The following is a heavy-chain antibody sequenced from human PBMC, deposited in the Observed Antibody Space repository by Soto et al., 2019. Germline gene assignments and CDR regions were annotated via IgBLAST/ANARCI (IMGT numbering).Heavy chain of an antibody. CDR1: GGSISSGDYY. J-gene: IGHJ4*02. CDR3: ARSGYYDSSGYYYGPSNFDY. CDR2: IYYSGST. Sequence: CTVSGGSISSGDYYWSWIRQPPGKGLEWIGYIYYSGSTYYNPSLKSRVTISVDTSKNQFSLKLSSVTAADTAVYYCARSGYYDSSGYYYGPSNFDYWGQGTLVTVSS. V-gene: IGHV4-30-4*01. D-gene: IGHD3-22*01.